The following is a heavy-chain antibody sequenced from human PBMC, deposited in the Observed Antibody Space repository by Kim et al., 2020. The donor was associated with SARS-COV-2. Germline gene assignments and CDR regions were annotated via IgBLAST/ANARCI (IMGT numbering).Heavy chain of an antibody. CDR3: ASGDVRYCSSTSCYNVDY. V-gene: IGHV1-69*13. J-gene: IGHJ4*02. CDR1: GGTFSSYA. CDR2: IIPIFGTA. Sequence: SVKVSCKASGGTFSSYAISWVRQAPGQGLEWMGGIIPIFGTANYAQKFQGRVTITADESTSTAYMELSSLRSEDTAVYYCASGDVRYCSSTSCYNVDYWGQGTLVTVSS. D-gene: IGHD2-2*02.